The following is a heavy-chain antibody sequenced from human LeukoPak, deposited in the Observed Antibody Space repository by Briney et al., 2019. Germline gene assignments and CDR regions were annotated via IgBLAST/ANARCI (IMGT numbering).Heavy chain of an antibody. D-gene: IGHD4-17*01. V-gene: IGHV4-59*01. Sequence: PSETLSLTCTVSGGSISSYYWSWIRQPPGKGLEWIGYIYYSGSTNYNPSLKSRVTISVDTSKNQFSLKLSSVTAADTAVYYCARDLRNYGDYEGYWFDPWGQGTLVTVSS. CDR2: IYYSGST. CDR1: GGSISSYY. CDR3: ARDLRNYGDYEGYWFDP. J-gene: IGHJ5*02.